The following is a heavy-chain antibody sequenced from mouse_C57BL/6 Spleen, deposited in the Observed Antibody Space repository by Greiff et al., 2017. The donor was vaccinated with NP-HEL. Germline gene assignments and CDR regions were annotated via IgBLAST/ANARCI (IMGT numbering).Heavy chain of an antibody. CDR2: ISSGSSTI. D-gene: IGHD3-2*02. J-gene: IGHJ2*01. CDR3: ARRDGSSGYPYYFDY. Sequence: EVQVVESGGGLVKPGGSLKLSCAASGFTFSDYGMHWVRQAPEKGLEWVAYISSGSSTIYYADTVKGRFTISRDNAKNTLFLQMTSLRSEDTAMYYCARRDGSSGYPYYFDYWGQGTTLTVSS. CDR1: GFTFSDYG. V-gene: IGHV5-17*01.